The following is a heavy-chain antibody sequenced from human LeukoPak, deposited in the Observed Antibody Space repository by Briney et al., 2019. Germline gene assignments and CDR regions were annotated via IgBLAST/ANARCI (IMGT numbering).Heavy chain of an antibody. D-gene: IGHD6-13*01. CDR1: GGSISSYY. J-gene: IGHJ5*02. CDR2: IYTSGST. CDR3: ARGIAAAGTWGWFDP. V-gene: IGHV4-4*07. Sequence: PSETLSLTCTVSGGSISSYYWNWIRQPAGKGMEWIGRIYTSGSTNYNPSLKSRVTMPVETSKNQFSLRLSSVTAADTAVYYCARGIAAAGTWGWFDPWGQGILVTVSS.